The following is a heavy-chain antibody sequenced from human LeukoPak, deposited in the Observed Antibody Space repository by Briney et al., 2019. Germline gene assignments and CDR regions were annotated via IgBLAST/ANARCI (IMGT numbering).Heavy chain of an antibody. J-gene: IGHJ4*02. CDR3: TSPGGQVTGTTYTKPAY. CDR2: IRSKANSYAT. CDR1: GFTFSGSA. V-gene: IGHV3-73*01. D-gene: IGHD1-7*01. Sequence: PGGSLRLSCAASGFTFSGSAMHWVRQASGKGLEWVGRIRSKANSYATAYSASVKGRFTISRDDSKNTAYLQMNSLKTEDTAVYYCTSPGGQVTGTTYTKPAYWGQGTLVTVSS.